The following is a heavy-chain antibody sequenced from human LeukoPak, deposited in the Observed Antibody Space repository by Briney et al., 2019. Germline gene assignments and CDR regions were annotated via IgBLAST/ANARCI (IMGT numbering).Heavy chain of an antibody. CDR3: ARVLTTVITPYYFDY. V-gene: IGHV4-4*09. J-gene: IGHJ4*02. D-gene: IGHD4-23*01. CDR2: IYSSGST. Sequence: SETLSLTCTVSGGSISTYYWSWIRQPPGKGLEWIGYIYSSGSTNYNPSLKSRVTISLATSKNQFSLNLSSVTAADTAVYYCARVLTTVITPYYFDYWGQGTLVTVSS. CDR1: GGSISTYY.